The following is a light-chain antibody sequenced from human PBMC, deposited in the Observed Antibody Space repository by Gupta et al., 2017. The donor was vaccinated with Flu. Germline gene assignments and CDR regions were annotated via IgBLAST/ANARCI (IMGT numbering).Light chain of an antibody. CDR1: SSDRGGYKY. V-gene: IGLV2-14*01. CDR3: SPYTNTNTLVV. Sequence: QTTLTHPSPVAGPPGQSITISRTGTSSDRGGYKYVPWYQQQPGTAPKLIIFEVSNRPSVVSKCFSGSTSGNTASMTISGLQAEDAADYYSSPYTNTNTLVVFGGGTKLTVL. CDR2: EVS. J-gene: IGLJ2*01.